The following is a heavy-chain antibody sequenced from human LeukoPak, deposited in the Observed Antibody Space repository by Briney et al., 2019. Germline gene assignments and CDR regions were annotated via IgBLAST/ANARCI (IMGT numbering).Heavy chain of an antibody. D-gene: IGHD3-22*01. CDR1: GFTFSSYA. Sequence: GGSLRLSCAASGFTFSSYAMHWVRQAPGKGLEWVAVILYDGSNKYYADSVKGRFTISRDNSKNTLYLQMNSLRAEDTAVYYCARDLRSSGYYAFDYWGQGTLVTVSS. V-gene: IGHV3-30*04. J-gene: IGHJ4*02. CDR3: ARDLRSSGYYAFDY. CDR2: ILYDGSNK.